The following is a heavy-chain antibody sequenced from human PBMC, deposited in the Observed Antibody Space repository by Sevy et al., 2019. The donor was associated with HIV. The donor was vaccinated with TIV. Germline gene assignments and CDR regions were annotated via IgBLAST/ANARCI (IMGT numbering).Heavy chain of an antibody. D-gene: IGHD6-13*01. CDR2: INSDGSTT. CDR3: VRGSSNWSRCFDP. V-gene: IGHV3-74*01. J-gene: IGHJ5*02. Sequence: GGSLRLSCAASGFTFSSNWMHWVRQGPGRGLVWVARINSDGSTTNYADSVKGRFTISRDNAKNTLYLQMNSLRVEDTAVYYCVRGSSNWSRCFDPWGLGTLVTVSS. CDR1: GFTFSSNW.